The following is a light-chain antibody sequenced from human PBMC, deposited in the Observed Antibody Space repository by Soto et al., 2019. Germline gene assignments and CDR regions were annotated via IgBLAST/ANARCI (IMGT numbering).Light chain of an antibody. V-gene: IGKV3-20*01. CDR2: GAS. CDR1: QSVSSSY. CDR3: HQYNNWPPWT. J-gene: IGKJ1*01. Sequence: ESGLTQYPGTLSLSPGERAILSCRASQSVSSSYLAWYRQKPGQAPRLLIYGASNRATGIPDRFSGSGSGTEFTLTISSLQSEDFAVYYCHQYNNWPPWTFGQGTMV.